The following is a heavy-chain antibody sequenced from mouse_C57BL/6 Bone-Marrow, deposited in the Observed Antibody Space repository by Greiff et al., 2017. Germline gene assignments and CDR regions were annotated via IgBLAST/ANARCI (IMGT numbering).Heavy chain of an antibody. D-gene: IGHD1-1*02. V-gene: IGHV1-69*01. Sequence: QVQLQQPGAELVMPGASVKLSCKASGYTFTSYWMHWVKQRPGQGLEWIGEIDPSDSYTNYNQKFKGKSTLTVDKSSSTAYMQLSSLTSEDSAFYYCARLRVAEPSYAMDYWGQGTSVTVSS. J-gene: IGHJ4*01. CDR3: ARLRVAEPSYAMDY. CDR1: GYTFTSYW. CDR2: IDPSDSYT.